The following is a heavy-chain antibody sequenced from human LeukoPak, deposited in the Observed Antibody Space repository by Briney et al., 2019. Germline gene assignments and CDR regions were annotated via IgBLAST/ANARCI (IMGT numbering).Heavy chain of an antibody. D-gene: IGHD2-2*01. J-gene: IGHJ6*03. CDR1: GFTFSSYA. CDR3: ARDHCSSTSCPLDYMDV. CDR2: ISYDGSNK. Sequence: GGSLRLSCAASGFTFSSYAMHWVRQAPGKGLEWVAVISYDGSNKYYADSVKGRFTISRDNSKNMLYLQMNSLRAEDTAVYYCARDHCSSTSCPLDYMDVWGKGTTVTVSS. V-gene: IGHV3-30*04.